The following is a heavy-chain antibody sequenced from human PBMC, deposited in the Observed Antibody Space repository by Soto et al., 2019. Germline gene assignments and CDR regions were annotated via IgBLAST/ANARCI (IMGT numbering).Heavy chain of an antibody. V-gene: IGHV1-46*02. Sequence: QVQLMQSGAEVRKPGASVRLSCETSGYNFNQYYIHWVRQAPGQGLEWMGIINLRGGTTEYAHKFRGRGTVTGDTSTKTAYRELRSLRSEDTAMYFCARGPEDSDVPRWDYWGQGTLVTVSS. D-gene: IGHD1-26*01. CDR1: GYNFNQYY. CDR2: INLRGGTT. CDR3: ARGPEDSDVPRWDY. J-gene: IGHJ4*02.